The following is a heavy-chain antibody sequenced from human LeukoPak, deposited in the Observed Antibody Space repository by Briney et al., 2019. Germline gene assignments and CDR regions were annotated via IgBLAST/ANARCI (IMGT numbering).Heavy chain of an antibody. J-gene: IGHJ5*02. CDR3: ARGPYYDSSAYYVA. CDR1: GGSFSGYY. D-gene: IGHD3-22*01. CDR2: INHSGST. Sequence: SETLSLICAVYGGSFSGYYWTWIRQPPGKGLEWIGEINHSGSTNYNPSLKSRVTISVDTSKNQFSLKLSSVTAADTAVYYCARGPYYDSSAYYVAWGQGTLVTVSS. V-gene: IGHV4-34*01.